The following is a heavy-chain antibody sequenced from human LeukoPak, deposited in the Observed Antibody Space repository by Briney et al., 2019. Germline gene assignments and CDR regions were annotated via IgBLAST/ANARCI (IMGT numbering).Heavy chain of an antibody. CDR1: GFTFSSYG. Sequence: GRSLRLSCAASGFTFSSYGMHWVRQAPGKGLEWVAVISYDGSNKYYADSVKGRFTIFRDNSKNTLYLQMNSLRAEDTAVYYCAQWFGNHLDYWGQGTLVTVSS. CDR2: ISYDGSNK. D-gene: IGHD3-10*01. CDR3: AQWFGNHLDY. V-gene: IGHV3-30*03. J-gene: IGHJ4*02.